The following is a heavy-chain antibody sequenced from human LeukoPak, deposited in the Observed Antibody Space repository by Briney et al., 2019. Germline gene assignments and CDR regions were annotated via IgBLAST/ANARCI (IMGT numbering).Heavy chain of an antibody. CDR3: ARDTDYYDSSGYYPFDY. V-gene: IGHV1-18*01. D-gene: IGHD3-22*01. CDR2: ISAYNGNT. Sequence: ASVKVSCTASGYTFTSYGISWVRQAPGQGLEWMGWISAYNGNTNYAQKLQGRVTMTTDTSTSTAYMELRSLRSDDTAVYYCARDTDYYDSSGYYPFDYWGQGTLVTVSS. J-gene: IGHJ4*02. CDR1: GYTFTSYG.